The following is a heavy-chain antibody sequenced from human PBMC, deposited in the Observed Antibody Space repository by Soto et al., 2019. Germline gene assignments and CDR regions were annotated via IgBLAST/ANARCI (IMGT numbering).Heavy chain of an antibody. V-gene: IGHV3-21*01. Sequence: PGGSLRLSCAASGFTFSSYSMNWVRQAPGKGLEWVSSISSSSSYIYYADSVKGRFTISRDNAKNSLYLQMNSLRAEDTAVYYCARDLATYCGGDCYRPGWFDPWGHGTLVTVPS. J-gene: IGHJ5*02. CDR2: ISSSSSYI. CDR1: GFTFSSYS. CDR3: ARDLATYCGGDCYRPGWFDP. D-gene: IGHD2-21*02.